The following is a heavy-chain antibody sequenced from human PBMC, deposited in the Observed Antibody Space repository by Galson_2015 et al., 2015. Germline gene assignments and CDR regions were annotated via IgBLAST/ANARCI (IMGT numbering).Heavy chain of an antibody. CDR1: GYRFADYW. V-gene: IGHV5-51*01. Sequence: QSGAEVKKPGESLKISCKGSGYRFADYWIGWVRQMPGKGLEWMGIIYPADSDTRYSTSLQGQVTISADESIDTAYLYWRHLKTSDTGMYYCTMAHDWARGGLDTWGQGTLVTVSS. CDR2: IYPADSDT. D-gene: IGHD3-9*01. J-gene: IGHJ5*02. CDR3: TMAHDWARGGLDT.